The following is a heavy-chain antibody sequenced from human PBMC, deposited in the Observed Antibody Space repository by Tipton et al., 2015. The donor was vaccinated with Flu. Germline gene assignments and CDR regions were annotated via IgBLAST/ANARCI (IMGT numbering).Heavy chain of an antibody. Sequence: GSLRLSCTVSGGSISSYYWSWIRQPPGKGLEWIGYIYYSGSTNYNPSLKSRVTISVDTSKNQFSLKLSSVTAADTAVYYCARELGATGEGFDYWGQGTLVTVSS. CDR3: ARELGATGEGFDY. CDR2: IYYSGST. CDR1: GGSISSYY. D-gene: IGHD1-26*01. V-gene: IGHV4-59*01. J-gene: IGHJ4*02.